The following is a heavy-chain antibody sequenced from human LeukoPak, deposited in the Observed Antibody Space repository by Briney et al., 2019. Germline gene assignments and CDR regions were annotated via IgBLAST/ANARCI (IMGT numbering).Heavy chain of an antibody. CDR3: AKDRGGIVGDTYFDY. CDR1: GFTFSSYS. D-gene: IGHD1-26*01. CDR2: ISYDGSNK. V-gene: IGHV3-30*18. Sequence: GGSLRLSCAASGFTFSSYSMNWVRQAPGKGLEWVAVISYDGSNKYYADSVKGRFTISRDNSKNSLYLQMNSLRAEDTAVYYCAKDRGGIVGDTYFDYWGQGTLVTVSS. J-gene: IGHJ4*02.